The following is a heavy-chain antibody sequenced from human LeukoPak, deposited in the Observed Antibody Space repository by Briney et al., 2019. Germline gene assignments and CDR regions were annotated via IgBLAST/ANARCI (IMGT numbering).Heavy chain of an antibody. V-gene: IGHV4-59*01. CDR1: GGSISSYY. CDR3: ARVLDYYDSSGTLGY. CDR2: IYYSGST. Sequence: PSETLSLTCTVSGGSISSYYWSWIRQPPGKGLEWIGYIYYSGSTNYNPSLKSRVTISVDTSKNQFSLKLSSVTAADTAVYYCARVLDYYDSSGTLGYWGQGTLVTVSS. D-gene: IGHD3-22*01. J-gene: IGHJ4*02.